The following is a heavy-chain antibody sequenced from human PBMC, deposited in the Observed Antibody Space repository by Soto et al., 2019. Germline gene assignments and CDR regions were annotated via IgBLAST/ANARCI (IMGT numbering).Heavy chain of an antibody. CDR1: GYSFTDYH. J-gene: IGHJ6*02. CDR3: ARGDSTDCSNGVCSFFYNHDMDV. V-gene: IGHV1-2*04. Sequence: ASVKVSCKASGYSFTDYHIHWVRQAPGQGLEWLGRINPKSGGTSTAQKFQGWVTMTTDTSISTASMELTRLTPDDTAIYYCARGDSTDCSNGVCSFFYNHDMDVWGQGTTVTVSS. D-gene: IGHD2-8*01. CDR2: INPKSGGT.